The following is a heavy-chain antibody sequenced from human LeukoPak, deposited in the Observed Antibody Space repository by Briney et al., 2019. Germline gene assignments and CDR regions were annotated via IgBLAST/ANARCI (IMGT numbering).Heavy chain of an antibody. CDR3: ARANTMTAKAFDY. D-gene: IGHD3-22*01. V-gene: IGHV3-74*01. J-gene: IGHJ4*02. Sequence: GGSLRLSCASSAFTFSSYWMHWVRQAPGKGLVWVSRINSDGSSTSYADSVKGRFTISRDNAKNTLYLKMNSLRAEDTAVYYCARANTMTAKAFDYWSQRTLVTVSS. CDR2: INSDGSST. CDR1: AFTFSSYW.